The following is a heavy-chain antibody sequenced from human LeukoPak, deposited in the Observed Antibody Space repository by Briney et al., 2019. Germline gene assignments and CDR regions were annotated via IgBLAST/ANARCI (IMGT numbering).Heavy chain of an antibody. CDR3: ARAEGPCYYMDV. Sequence: MPSETLSLTCAVSGGSSSGYYWSWIRQPPGKGLEWIGEINLSSRTRYNQSLKSRVTISVDSSKNQFSLKLSSVTAADTAVYYCARAEGPCYYMDVWGKGTTLTVSS. V-gene: IGHV4-34*01. D-gene: IGHD1-14*01. J-gene: IGHJ6*03. CDR1: GGSSSGYY. CDR2: INLSSRT.